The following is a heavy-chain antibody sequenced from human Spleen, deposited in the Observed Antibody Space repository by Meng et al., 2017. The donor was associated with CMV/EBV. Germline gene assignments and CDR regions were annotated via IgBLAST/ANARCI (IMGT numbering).Heavy chain of an antibody. CDR2: INTYNGKT. J-gene: IGHJ4*02. CDR1: GYIFSSYG. D-gene: IGHD3-16*01. CDR3: ARSWGARY. V-gene: IGHV1-18*01. Sequence: SVSCEASGYIFSSYGIIWVRQAPGQGLEWMGWINTYNGKTNYAQNFQGRVTMTIDTSTSTVYMDLRSLRYDDTAVYYCARSWGARYWGQGTLVTVSS.